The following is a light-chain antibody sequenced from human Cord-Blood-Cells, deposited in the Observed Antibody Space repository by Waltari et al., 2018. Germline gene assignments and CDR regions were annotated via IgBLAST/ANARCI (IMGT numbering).Light chain of an antibody. J-gene: IGLJ1*01. CDR3: AAWDDSLNGYV. CDR2: SNN. V-gene: IGLV1-44*01. Sequence: QSLLTQPPSASGTPGQRVTISSSGSSTTIGSNTANWYQQLPGTAPKLLIYSNNQRPSGVPDRFSGSKSGTSASLAISGLQSEDEADYYCAAWDDSLNGYVFGTGTKVTVL. CDR1: STTIGSNT.